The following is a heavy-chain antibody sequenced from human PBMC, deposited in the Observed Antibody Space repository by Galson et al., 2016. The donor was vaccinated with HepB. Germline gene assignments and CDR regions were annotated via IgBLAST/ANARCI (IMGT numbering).Heavy chain of an antibody. CDR2: MNANSGNT. CDR3: VRKRRDAWFDP. Sequence: SVKVSCKASGYSFTDYDINWVRQANGQGLEWLGWMNANSGNTGYAGSLQGRVTMSRETSTETAFLDLPSLRPDDTAVYCCVRKRRDAWFDPWGKGTLVTVSP. V-gene: IGHV1-8*01. CDR1: GYSFTDYD. J-gene: IGHJ5*02.